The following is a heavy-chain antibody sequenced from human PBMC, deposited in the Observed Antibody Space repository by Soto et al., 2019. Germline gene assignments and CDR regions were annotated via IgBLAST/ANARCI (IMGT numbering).Heavy chain of an antibody. V-gene: IGHV1-18*01. D-gene: IGHD6-19*01. CDR1: GYTFTSYG. J-gene: IGHJ4*02. Sequence: ASVKVSCKASGYTFTSYGISWVRQAPGQGLEWMGWISAYNGNTNYAQKLQGRVTMTTDTSTSTAYMELRSLRSDDTAVYYCGRDEGGIGVAGPNFAYWGKGTLVTVTS. CDR3: GRDEGGIGVAGPNFAY. CDR2: ISAYNGNT.